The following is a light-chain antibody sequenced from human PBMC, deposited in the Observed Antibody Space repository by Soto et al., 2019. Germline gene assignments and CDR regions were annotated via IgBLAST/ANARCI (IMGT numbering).Light chain of an antibody. CDR2: LAS. J-gene: IGKJ5*01. V-gene: IGKV1-39*01. CDR1: QTISNY. CDR3: QPSYGPPIT. Sequence: DIQMTQSPSSLSAFVGDRVTITCRASQTISNYLNWYQQRPGKAPKLLIYLASSLQSGVPSRFGGSGSGTDFTLPISSLQPEDSATYYCQPSYGPPITFGQGTRLEIK.